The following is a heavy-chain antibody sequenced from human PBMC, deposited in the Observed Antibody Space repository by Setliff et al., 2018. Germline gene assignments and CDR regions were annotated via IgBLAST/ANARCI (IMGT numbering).Heavy chain of an antibody. CDR2: MNPNSGNT. Sequence: ASVKVSCKASGYTFTSYDINLVRQATGQGLEWMGWMNPNSGNTGYAQKFQGRVTMTRNTSISTAYMELSSLRSEDTAVYYCARGLAYCGGDCFLRTGFDYWGQGTLVTVSS. J-gene: IGHJ4*02. D-gene: IGHD2-21*02. CDR1: GYTFTSYD. V-gene: IGHV1-8*01. CDR3: ARGLAYCGGDCFLRTGFDY.